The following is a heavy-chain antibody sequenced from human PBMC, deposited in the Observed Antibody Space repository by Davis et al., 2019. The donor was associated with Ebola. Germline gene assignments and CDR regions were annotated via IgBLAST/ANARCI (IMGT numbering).Heavy chain of an antibody. J-gene: IGHJ5*02. CDR3: ARNDPAGFDP. D-gene: IGHD1-1*01. V-gene: IGHV4-39*01. CDR2: IYYSGST. CDR1: GGSIGSSSYY. Sequence: MPSETLSLTCTVSGGSIGSSSYYWGWIRQSPGKGLEWIGSIYYSGSTYYNPSLKSRVTISVDTSKNQFSLKLSSVTAAYTAVYYCARNDPAGFDPCGQGTLVTVSS.